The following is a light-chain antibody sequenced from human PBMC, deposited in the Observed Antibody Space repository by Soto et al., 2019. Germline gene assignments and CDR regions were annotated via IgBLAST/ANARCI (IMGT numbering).Light chain of an antibody. J-gene: IGKJ5*01. CDR2: DAS. CDR1: QSISSW. Sequence: DIQMTQSPSTLSASVGDRVTIRCRASQSISSWLAWYQQKPGKAPKLLIYDASSLESGVPSRFSGSGSGTEFTLTISSLQPDDFATYYCQQYDSFSSTFGQGTRLEIK. CDR3: QQYDSFSST. V-gene: IGKV1-5*01.